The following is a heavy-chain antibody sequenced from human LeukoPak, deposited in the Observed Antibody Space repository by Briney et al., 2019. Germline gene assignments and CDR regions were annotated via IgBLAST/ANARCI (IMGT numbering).Heavy chain of an antibody. J-gene: IGHJ4*02. CDR1: GGSISSSSYY. D-gene: IGHD1-26*01. Sequence: SETLSLTCTVSGGSISSSSYYWGWIRQPPGKGLEWIGSIYYSGSTCYNPFLKSRVTISVDTSKNQFSLKLSSVTAADTAVYYCARHSGIVGATRAHDYWGQGTLVTVSS. CDR3: ARHSGIVGATRAHDY. V-gene: IGHV4-39*01. CDR2: IYYSGST.